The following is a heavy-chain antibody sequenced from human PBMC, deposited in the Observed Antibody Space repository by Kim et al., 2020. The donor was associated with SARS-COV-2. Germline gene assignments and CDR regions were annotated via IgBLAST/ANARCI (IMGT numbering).Heavy chain of an antibody. Sequence: GGSLRLSCAASGFTFSSYAVSWVRQAPGKGLEWVSAISGSGGSTYYADSVKGRFTISRDNSKNTLYLQMNSLRAEDTAVYYCAKDMAQTRITMIGYVMDVWGRGPTVTVSS. D-gene: IGHD3-22*01. V-gene: IGHV3-23*01. CDR2: ISGSGGST. CDR3: AKDMAQTRITMIGYVMDV. J-gene: IGHJ6*01. CDR1: GFTFSSYA.